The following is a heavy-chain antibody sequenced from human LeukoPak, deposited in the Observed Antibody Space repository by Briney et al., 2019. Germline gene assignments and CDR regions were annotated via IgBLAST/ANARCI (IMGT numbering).Heavy chain of an antibody. J-gene: IGHJ4*02. CDR1: GYTFTGYY. Sequence: ASVKVSCKASGYTFTGYYMHWVRQAPGQGLEWMGWINPNSGGTNYAQKFQGRVTMTRDTSISTAYMELSRLRSDDTAVYHCASFLGYSYGWDYWGQGTLVTVSS. D-gene: IGHD5-18*01. CDR3: ASFLGYSYGWDY. V-gene: IGHV1-2*02. CDR2: INPNSGGT.